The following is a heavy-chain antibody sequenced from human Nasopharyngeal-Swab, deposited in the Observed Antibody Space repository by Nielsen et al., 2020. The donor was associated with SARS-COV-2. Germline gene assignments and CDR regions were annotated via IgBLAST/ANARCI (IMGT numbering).Heavy chain of an antibody. CDR1: GFIFKNYA. D-gene: IGHD5-12*01. Sequence: GESLKISCSASGFIFKNYAMNWVRQAPGRGLEWVSAISGADDSTKYADSVKGRFTISRDNSKNTLDLQMNSLRAEDTAMYYCAKDRDSGDDSDDYYHYDGMDVWGKGTTVTVFS. CDR2: ISGADDST. J-gene: IGHJ6*04. CDR3: AKDRDSGDDSDDYYHYDGMDV. V-gene: IGHV3-23*01.